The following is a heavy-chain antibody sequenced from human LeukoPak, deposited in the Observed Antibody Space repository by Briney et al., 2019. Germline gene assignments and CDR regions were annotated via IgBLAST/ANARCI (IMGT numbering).Heavy chain of an antibody. CDR1: GFTFSSYS. D-gene: IGHD1-14*01. Sequence: PGGSLRLSCAASGFTFSSYSMNWVRQAPGKGLEWVSSINSSSSYIYYPDSVKGRFTISRDNAKNSLYLQMTSLKAEETAVYYWAGGTGDIPHGYWGQGTLVTVSS. V-gene: IGHV3-21*01. CDR2: INSSSSYI. CDR3: AGGTGDIPHGY. J-gene: IGHJ4*02.